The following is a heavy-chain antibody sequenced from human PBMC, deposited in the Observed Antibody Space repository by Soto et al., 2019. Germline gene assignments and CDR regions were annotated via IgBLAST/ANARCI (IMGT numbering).Heavy chain of an antibody. CDR3: AKELAARRPFDY. D-gene: IGHD6-6*01. V-gene: IGHV3-23*01. J-gene: IGHJ4*02. Sequence: GGSLRLSCAASGFIFNDCAMSWVRQAPGKGLEWVSAISGSGDRTYYADSVKGRFTISRDNSKNTLYLQMSTLRAEDTALYYCAKELAARRPFDYWGQGTLVTVSS. CDR1: GFIFNDCA. CDR2: ISGSGDRT.